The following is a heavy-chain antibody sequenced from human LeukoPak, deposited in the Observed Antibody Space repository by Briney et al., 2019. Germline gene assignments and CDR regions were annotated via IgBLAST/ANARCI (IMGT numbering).Heavy chain of an antibody. Sequence: GASVKVSCKASGYTFTGYYMHWVRQAPGQGLEWMGWIIPNSGGTSFAEKFQGRVTMTRDTSISTVYMELSSLNSDDTAVYYCTRGVLLQGRGAFDIWGQGTMVTVSS. CDR2: IIPNSGGT. CDR1: GYTFTGYY. V-gene: IGHV1-2*02. CDR3: TRGVLLQGRGAFDI. D-gene: IGHD2-15*01. J-gene: IGHJ3*02.